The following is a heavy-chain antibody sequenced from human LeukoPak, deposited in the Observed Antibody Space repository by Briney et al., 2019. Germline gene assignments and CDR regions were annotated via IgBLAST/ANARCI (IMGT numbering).Heavy chain of an antibody. Sequence: ASVKVSCKASGGTFSSYAISWVRQAPGQGLEWMGWISADNGNTNYAQKLQGRVTMTTDTSTSTAYMELRSLRSDDTAVYYCARDVKYSSGWYGSFDYWGQGTLVTVSS. CDR2: ISADNGNT. V-gene: IGHV1-18*01. J-gene: IGHJ4*02. CDR1: GGTFSSYA. CDR3: ARDVKYSSGWYGSFDY. D-gene: IGHD6-19*01.